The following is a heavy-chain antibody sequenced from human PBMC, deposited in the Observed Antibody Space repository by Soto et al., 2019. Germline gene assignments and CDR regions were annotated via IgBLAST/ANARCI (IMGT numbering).Heavy chain of an antibody. CDR1: GFTFSSYA. V-gene: IGHV3-30-3*01. CDR2: ISYDGSNK. Sequence: QVQLVESGGGVVQPGRSLRLSCAASGFTFSSYAMHWVRQAPGKGLEWVAVISYDGSNKYYADSVKGRFTISRDNSQNTLSLQMIRLRAADTTVYYCAREGGGSYYPVLKYFQHWGRGTLVTVSS. J-gene: IGHJ1*01. CDR3: AREGGGSYYPVLKYFQH. D-gene: IGHD1-26*01.